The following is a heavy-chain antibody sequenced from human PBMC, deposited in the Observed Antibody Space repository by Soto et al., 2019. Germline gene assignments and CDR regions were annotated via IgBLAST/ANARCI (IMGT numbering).Heavy chain of an antibody. Sequence: ASVKVSCKASGYTXTSYYMHWVRQAPGQGLEWMGIINPSGGSTSYAQKFQGRVTMTRDTSTSTVYMELSSLRSEDTAVYYCAALPDYYDSSGDIDYWGQGTLVTVSS. J-gene: IGHJ4*02. D-gene: IGHD3-22*01. CDR3: AALPDYYDSSGDIDY. CDR2: INPSGGST. V-gene: IGHV1-46*01. CDR1: GYTXTSYY.